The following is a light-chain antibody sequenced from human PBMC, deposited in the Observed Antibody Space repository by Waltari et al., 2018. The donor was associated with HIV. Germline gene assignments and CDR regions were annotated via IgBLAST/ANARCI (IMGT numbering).Light chain of an antibody. V-gene: IGLV2-11*01. Sequence: QSALTQPASVSGSPGQSISISCTGTSSDIGYFKFVSWYQQHPGKAPKLMIYDVSKRPSGVPDRFSGSKSGNTASLTISGLQAEDESDYYCCSYAGSYTFVFGTGTKVTVL. CDR1: SSDIGYFKF. CDR3: CSYAGSYTFV. CDR2: DVS. J-gene: IGLJ1*01.